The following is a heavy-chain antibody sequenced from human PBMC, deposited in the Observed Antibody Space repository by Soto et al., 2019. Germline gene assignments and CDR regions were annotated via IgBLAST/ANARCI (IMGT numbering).Heavy chain of an antibody. CDR2: ISSDGSVA. J-gene: IGHJ3*02. D-gene: IGHD5-12*01. CDR3: ASAVANTRNGLDI. V-gene: IGHV3-74*01. CDR1: GFTFSNHW. Sequence: GGSLRLSCAASGFTFSNHWIHWVRQAPGKGLVWVSRISSDGSVANYADSAKGRFTISRDNAKNTLYLQMNSLRAEDTAVYYYASAVANTRNGLDIWGQGTMVTVSS.